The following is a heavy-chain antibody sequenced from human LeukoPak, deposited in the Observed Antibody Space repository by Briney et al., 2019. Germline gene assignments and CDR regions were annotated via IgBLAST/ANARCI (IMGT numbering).Heavy chain of an antibody. CDR2: ISSSSSYI. CDR1: GFTFSSYS. CDR3: ARVRSRGFDY. D-gene: IGHD2-2*01. J-gene: IGHJ4*02. V-gene: IGHV3-21*01. Sequence: GGSLRLSCAASGFTFSSYSMNWVRQAPGKVLEWVSSISSSSSYIYYADSVKGRFTISRDNAKNSLYLQMNSLRAEDTAVYYCARVRSRGFDYWGQGTLVTVSS.